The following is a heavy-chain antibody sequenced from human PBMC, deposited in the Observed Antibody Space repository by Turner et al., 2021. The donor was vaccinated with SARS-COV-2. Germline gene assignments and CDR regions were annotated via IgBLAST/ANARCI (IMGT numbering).Heavy chain of an antibody. CDR2: IHHYGGT. J-gene: IGHJ4*02. Sequence: QVHLQESGPGLVRPSGTLSLMCTASGGPFSGANWWNWVRQAPGKGLEWIGEIHHYGGTNYNPSLKSRVSISLDDSKRQFSLILNSATAADTAVYYCARGGGYCLDYWGQGMLVTVSS. CDR1: GGPFSGANW. D-gene: IGHD2-21*01. V-gene: IGHV4-4*02. CDR3: ARGGGYCLDY.